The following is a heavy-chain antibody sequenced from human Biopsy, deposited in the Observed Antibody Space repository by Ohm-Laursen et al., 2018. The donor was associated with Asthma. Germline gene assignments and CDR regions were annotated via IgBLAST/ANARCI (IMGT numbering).Heavy chain of an antibody. CDR3: ARAVSSSSYWYFDL. D-gene: IGHD6-6*01. CDR2: IYYSGRT. J-gene: IGHJ2*01. CDR1: GDAMSTSGSY. V-gene: IGHV4-39*02. Sequence: PSETLSLTCIVSGDAMSTSGSYWGWIRQSPGKGLEWIGSIYYSGRTYKNPSLESRMTISAVTSNNHFSLRVTYVTAADTAVYYCARAVSSSSYWYFDLWGRGDLVTVSS.